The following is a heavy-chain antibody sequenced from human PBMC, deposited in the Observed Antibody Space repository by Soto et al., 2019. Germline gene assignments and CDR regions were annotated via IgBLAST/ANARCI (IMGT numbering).Heavy chain of an antibody. J-gene: IGHJ5*02. Sequence: GASVKVSCKASGYTFTIYGISLVRQAPGQGLEWMGWISAYNGNTNYAQKLQGRVTMTTDTSTSTAYMELRSLRSDDTAVYYCARDRGIAAAGWWFDPWGQGTLVTVSS. D-gene: IGHD6-13*01. CDR3: ARDRGIAAAGWWFDP. CDR1: GYTFTIYG. V-gene: IGHV1-18*01. CDR2: ISAYNGNT.